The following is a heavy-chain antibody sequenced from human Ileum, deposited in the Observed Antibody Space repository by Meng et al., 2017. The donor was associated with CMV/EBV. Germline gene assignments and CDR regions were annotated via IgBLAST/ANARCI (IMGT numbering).Heavy chain of an antibody. V-gene: IGHV3-30*02. D-gene: IGHD2-21*01. CDR1: GFTFSSYD. J-gene: IGHJ4*02. CDR2: IRYDGSHK. CDR3: AKGGIPGKQLSYFFDY. Sequence: GGSLRLSCAASGFTFSSYDMHWVRQAPDKGLEWVAFIRYDGSHKYYAGSVQGRFTVSRDNSKNTLYLEMNSLRTEDTALYYCAKGGIPGKQLSYFFDYWGQGTLVTVSS.